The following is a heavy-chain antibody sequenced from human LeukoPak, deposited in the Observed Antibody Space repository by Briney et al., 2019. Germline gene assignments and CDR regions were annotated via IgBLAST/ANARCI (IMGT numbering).Heavy chain of an antibody. J-gene: IGHJ1*01. D-gene: IGHD2-21*02. Sequence: PSQTLSVTCTVSGGSISSGSYYWSWIRQPAGKGLEWIGRIYASGSTNYNPSLKSRVTISVDTSKNQFSLKLSSVTAADTAVYYCARGPYCGGDCYSHEYFQHWGQGTLVTVSS. CDR1: GGSISSGSYY. CDR2: IYASGST. CDR3: ARGPYCGGDCYSHEYFQH. V-gene: IGHV4-61*02.